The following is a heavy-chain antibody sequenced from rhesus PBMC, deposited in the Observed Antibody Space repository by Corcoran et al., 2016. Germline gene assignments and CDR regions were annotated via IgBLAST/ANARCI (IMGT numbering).Heavy chain of an antibody. V-gene: IGHV3S5*01. J-gene: IGHJ4*01. CDR2: INSGGGST. D-gene: IGHD6-25*01. Sequence: EVKLVETGGGWVQPGVSTELSCAADGSTLRCYGMRWVRQAPGKWLEWVSVINSGGGSTYYADSVKGRFTISRDNSKNTLSLQMNSLRAEDTAVYYCAKEGIAAANFDYWGQGVLVTVSS. CDR1: GSTLRCYG. CDR3: AKEGIAAANFDY.